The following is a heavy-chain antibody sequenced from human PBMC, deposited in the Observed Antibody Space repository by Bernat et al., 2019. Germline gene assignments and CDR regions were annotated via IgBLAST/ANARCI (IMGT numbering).Heavy chain of an antibody. V-gene: IGHV3-23*01. CDR1: GFTFSDSG. Sequence: DVQLMESGGDLVQPGGSLRLSCAASGFTFSDSGMSWVRLPPGKGLEWVSTISSDGENTHYAGSVQGRFTISRDNSQSTLYLQMDSLRAEDADIYDCAKVSAPYFDYWGQGALVTVSS. D-gene: IGHD3-16*01. CDR3: AKVSAPYFDY. J-gene: IGHJ4*02. CDR2: ISSDGENT.